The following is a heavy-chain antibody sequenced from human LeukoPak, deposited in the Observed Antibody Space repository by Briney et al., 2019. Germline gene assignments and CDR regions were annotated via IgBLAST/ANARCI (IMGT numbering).Heavy chain of an antibody. V-gene: IGHV4-31*03. CDR2: IYYSGST. CDR3: ARANYDFSATWFDP. J-gene: IGHJ5*02. Sequence: SQTLSLTCTVSGGSISSGGYYWSWIRQHPGKGLEWIGYIYYSGSTYYNPSLKSRVTISVDTSKNQFSLKLSSVTAADTAVYYCARANYDFSATWFDPWGQGTLVTVSS. CDR1: GGSISSGGYY. D-gene: IGHD3-3*01.